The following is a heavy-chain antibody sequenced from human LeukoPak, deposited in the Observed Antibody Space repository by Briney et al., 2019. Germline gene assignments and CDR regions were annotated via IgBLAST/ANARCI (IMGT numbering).Heavy chain of an antibody. V-gene: IGHV3-9*01. CDR2: ISWNSGVI. J-gene: IGHJ4*02. CDR1: GFTFNTYS. D-gene: IGHD5-18*01. CDR3: TKDSVAMVTTSDY. Sequence: GGSLRLSCEASGFTFNTYSMNWARQAPGKGLEWVSGISWNSGVIGYADSVKGRFTTSRDNAKNSLYLQMNSLRPEDTALYYCTKDSVAMVTTSDYWGQGTLVTVSS.